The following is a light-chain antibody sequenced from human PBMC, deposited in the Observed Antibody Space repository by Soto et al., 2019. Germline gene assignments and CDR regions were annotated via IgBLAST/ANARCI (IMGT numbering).Light chain of an antibody. CDR3: QQYNDWPRRLT. J-gene: IGKJ4*01. V-gene: IGKV3-15*01. CDR2: GAS. Sequence: IVMTQSPSTLSVSPKERATLSCRASQSLSSNLAWYQQKPGQAPRLLIYGASTRATGIPARFSGSGSETEFTLTISSLQSEDFAVYYCQQYNDWPRRLTFGGGTNV. CDR1: QSLSSN.